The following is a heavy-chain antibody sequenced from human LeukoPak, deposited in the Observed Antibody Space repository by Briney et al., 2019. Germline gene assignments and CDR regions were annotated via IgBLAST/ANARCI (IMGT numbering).Heavy chain of an antibody. Sequence: ASVKVSCKASGYTFTGYYMRWVRQAPGQGLEWMGWINPNSGGTNYAQKFQGRVTMTRDTSISTAYMELSRLRSDDTAVYYCARVPPRRAAHGTVFDYWGQGTLVTVSS. CDR2: INPNSGGT. J-gene: IGHJ4*02. CDR3: ARVPPRRAAHGTVFDY. D-gene: IGHD6-13*01. V-gene: IGHV1-2*02. CDR1: GYTFTGYY.